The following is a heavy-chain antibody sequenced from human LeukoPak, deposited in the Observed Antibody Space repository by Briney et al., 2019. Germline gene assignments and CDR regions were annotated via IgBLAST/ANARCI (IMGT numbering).Heavy chain of an antibody. CDR2: IYHSGRT. CDR3: AREGFWSGYRPFDY. CDR1: GDSITSNKW. V-gene: IGHV4-4*03. Sequence: PETLSLTCAVSGDSITSNKWWSWVRQPPGRGLEWVGEIYHSGRTNYNPSLKSRVTISLDKSKNQFSLKLSSVTAADTAVYYCAREGFWSGYRPFDYWGQGTLVTVSS. J-gene: IGHJ4*02. D-gene: IGHD3-3*01.